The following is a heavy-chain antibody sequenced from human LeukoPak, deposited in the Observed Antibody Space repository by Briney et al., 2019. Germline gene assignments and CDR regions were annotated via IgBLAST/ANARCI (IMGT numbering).Heavy chain of an antibody. J-gene: IGHJ5*02. V-gene: IGHV4-59*08. CDR2: IYYSGST. D-gene: IGHD2-2*01. CDR1: GGSISSYY. CDR3: ARLEVVPAASNNWFDP. Sequence: EPSETLSLTCTVSGGSISSYYWSWIRQPPGKGLEWIGYIYYSGSTNYNPSLKSRVTISVDTSKNQFSLKLSSVTAADTAVYCCARLEVVPAASNNWFDPWGQGTLVTVSS.